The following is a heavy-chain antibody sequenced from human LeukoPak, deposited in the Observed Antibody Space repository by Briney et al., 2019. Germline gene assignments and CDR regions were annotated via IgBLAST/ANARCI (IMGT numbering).Heavy chain of an antibody. V-gene: IGHV1-2*02. J-gene: IGHJ5*02. CDR1: GYTFTGYY. D-gene: IGHD3-3*01. CDR2: INPNSGGT. Sequence: ASVKVSCKASGYTFTGYYMHWVRQAPGQGLEWMGWINPNSGGTNYAQKFQGRVTMTRDTSISTAYMELSRLRSDDTAVYYCARDHSNYDFWSGYSDNWFDPWGQGTLVTVSS. CDR3: ARDHSNYDFWSGYSDNWFDP.